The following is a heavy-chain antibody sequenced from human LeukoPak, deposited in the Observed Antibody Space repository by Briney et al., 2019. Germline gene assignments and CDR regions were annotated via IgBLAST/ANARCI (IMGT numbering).Heavy chain of an antibody. CDR1: GYTFATYG. D-gene: IGHD2-21*02. CDR2: ISDSKT. J-gene: IGHJ6*02. Sequence: GASVKVSCKASGYTFATYGISWVRQAPGQGLEWLGWISDSKTNYAQNLQGRVTMTTDTSTSTAYMELRSLVSDDTAVYYCARGRRRVVVTACGMDVWGQGTTVTVSS. CDR3: ARGRRRVVVTACGMDV. V-gene: IGHV1-18*01.